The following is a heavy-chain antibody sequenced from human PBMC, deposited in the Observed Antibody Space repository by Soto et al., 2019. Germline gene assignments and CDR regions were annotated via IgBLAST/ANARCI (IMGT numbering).Heavy chain of an antibody. CDR2: IMPGSSHI. V-gene: IGHV3-48*02. CDR1: GFTFSIYS. J-gene: IGHJ3*02. Sequence: EVQLVESGGGLVQPGGSLRLTCAASGFTFSIYSMNWVRQAPGKGLEWVSYIMPGSSHIFYADSVKGRFTISRDNAKNSLCLQMNSLRDEETALYYCGGEKVGATSVHVFVIWGPGTMVTVSS. D-gene: IGHD1-26*01. CDR3: GGEKVGATSVHVFVI.